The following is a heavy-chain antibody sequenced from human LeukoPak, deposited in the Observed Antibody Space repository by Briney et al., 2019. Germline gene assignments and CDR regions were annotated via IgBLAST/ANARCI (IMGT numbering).Heavy chain of an antibody. CDR3: ARHIIAAALYFDY. J-gene: IGHJ4*02. D-gene: IGHD6-13*01. CDR2: IYYSGST. V-gene: IGHV4-39*01. CDR1: GGSISSSSYY. Sequence: SETLSLTCTVSGGSISSSSYYWGWIRQPPGKGLEWIGSIYYSGSTYYNPSLKSRVRISVDTSKNQFSLKLNSVTAADTAVYYCARHIIAAALYFDYWGQGTLVTVSS.